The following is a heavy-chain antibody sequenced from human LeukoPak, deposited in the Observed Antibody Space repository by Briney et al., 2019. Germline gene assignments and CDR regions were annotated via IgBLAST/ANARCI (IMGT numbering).Heavy chain of an antibody. CDR3: ARVRGSSGSYEYYHYMDV. CDR1: GGSISSSNW. J-gene: IGHJ6*03. D-gene: IGHD1-26*01. CDR2: IYHSGST. Sequence: PSGTLSLTCAVSGGSISSSNWWSWVRPPPGKGLEWIGEIYHSGSTNYNPSLKSRVTISVDKSKNQFSLKLSSVTAADTAVYYCARVRGSSGSYEYYHYMDVWGKGTTVTISS. V-gene: IGHV4-4*02.